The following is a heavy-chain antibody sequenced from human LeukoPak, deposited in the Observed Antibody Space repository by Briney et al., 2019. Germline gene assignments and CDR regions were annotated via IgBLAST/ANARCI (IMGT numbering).Heavy chain of an antibody. CDR1: GYTFTRYY. CDR2: ISPSSGST. Sequence: GASVKVSCKASGYTFTRYYIHWVRQAPGQGLQWMGVISPSSGSTSYAQRFQGRVTMTSDTSTSTVYMELSSRRSEDTAVYFCARDNQVEMATIVDYWGQGTLVTVSS. CDR3: ARDNQVEMATIVDY. J-gene: IGHJ4*02. D-gene: IGHD5-24*01. V-gene: IGHV1-46*01.